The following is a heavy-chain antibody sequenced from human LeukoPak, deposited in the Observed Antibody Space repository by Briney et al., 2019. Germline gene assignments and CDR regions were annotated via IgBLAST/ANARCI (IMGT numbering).Heavy chain of an antibody. J-gene: IGHJ4*02. CDR3: TTVSLYSGSLTDY. CDR1: GFTFSNAW. CDR2: IKSKTDGGTT. D-gene: IGHD1-26*01. Sequence: GGSLRLSCAASGFTFSNAWMSWVRQAPGKGLEWVGRIKSKTDGGTTDYAAPVKGRFTISRDDSKNTLYLQMNSLKTEDTAVYYCTTVSLYSGSLTDYWGQGTLVTVSS. V-gene: IGHV3-15*01.